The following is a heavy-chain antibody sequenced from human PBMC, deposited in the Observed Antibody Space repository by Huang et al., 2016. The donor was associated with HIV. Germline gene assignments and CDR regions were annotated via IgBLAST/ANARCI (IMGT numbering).Heavy chain of an antibody. CDR3: ARGGLLWFGELST. CDR2: MNPNSGDT. CDR1: GYTFTNYD. V-gene: IGHV1-8*01. D-gene: IGHD3-10*01. Sequence: QVQLVQSGAEVKKPGASVKVSCKASGYTFTNYDINWVRQATGQGLEWMGWMNPNSGDTGCAQKFQGRVTMTRNTSISTAYMELGSLRSEDTAVYYCARGGLLWFGELSTWGQGTLVTVSS. J-gene: IGHJ5*02.